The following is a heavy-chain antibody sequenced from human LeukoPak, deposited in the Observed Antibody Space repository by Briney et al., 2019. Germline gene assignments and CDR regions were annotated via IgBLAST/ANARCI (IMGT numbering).Heavy chain of an antibody. CDR1: GYTFTGYY. CDR2: INPNSGGT. CDR3: ARGGGYYGSGSYYNAFDY. V-gene: IGHV1-2*02. D-gene: IGHD3-10*01. J-gene: IGHJ4*02. Sequence: ASVTVSCKASGYTFTGYYMHWVRQAPGQGLEWMGWINPNSGGTNYAQKFQGRVTMTRDTSISTAYMELSRLRSDDTAVYYCARGGGYYGSGSYYNAFDYWGQGTLVTVSS.